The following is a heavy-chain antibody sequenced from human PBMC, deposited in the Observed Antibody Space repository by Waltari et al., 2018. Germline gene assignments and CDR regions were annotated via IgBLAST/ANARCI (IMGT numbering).Heavy chain of an antibody. V-gene: IGHV3-7*01. CDR3: VTTWARAGY. Sequence: EVQVVESGGGLVQPGGSLRLSCAVSGLTFSSHWMSWVRQAPGKGLEWVANIKPDGSERHYVDSVKGRFTITRDDAEESLFLQMNSLRGEDTAMYFCVTTWARAGYWGQGTLVTVSS. CDR1: GLTFSSHW. CDR2: IKPDGSER. D-gene: IGHD1-26*01. J-gene: IGHJ4*02.